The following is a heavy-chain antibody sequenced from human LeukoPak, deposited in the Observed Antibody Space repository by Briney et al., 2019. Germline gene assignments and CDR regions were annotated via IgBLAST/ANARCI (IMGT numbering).Heavy chain of an antibody. V-gene: IGHV3-30-3*01. D-gene: IGHD3-16*01. J-gene: IGHJ4*02. CDR2: ISYDGSNK. Sequence: PGRSLRLSCAASGFTFSSYAMHWVRQAPGKGLEWVAVISYDGSNKYYADSVKGRFTISRDDSKNTLYLQMNSLRAEDTAVYHCARDWGSTFDYWGQGTLVTVSS. CDR3: ARDWGSTFDY. CDR1: GFTFSSYA.